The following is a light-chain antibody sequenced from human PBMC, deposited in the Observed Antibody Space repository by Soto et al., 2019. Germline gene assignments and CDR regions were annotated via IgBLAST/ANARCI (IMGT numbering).Light chain of an antibody. J-gene: IGLJ1*01. Sequence: QLVLPQPASVSGSPGQSITIYCSGTSSDVGGYNYVTWYQQHPGKAPKLIIYDVSHRPSGFSNRFSASKSGNTASLTISGLQAEDEADYYCSSYTSSSTYVFGTGTKVTVL. V-gene: IGLV2-14*01. CDR3: SSYTSSSTYV. CDR1: SSDVGGYNY. CDR2: DVS.